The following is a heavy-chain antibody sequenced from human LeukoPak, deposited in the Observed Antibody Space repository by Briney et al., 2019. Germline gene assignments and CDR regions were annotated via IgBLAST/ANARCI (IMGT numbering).Heavy chain of an antibody. Sequence: GGSLRLSCTASRFTFSSYAMSWVRQAPGKGLEWVSAISGSGGSTYYADSVKGRFTISRDNSKNTLYLQMNSLRAEDTAVYYCARDYGDYKFDYWGQGTLVTVSS. CDR2: ISGSGGST. CDR3: ARDYGDYKFDY. CDR1: RFTFSSYA. D-gene: IGHD4-17*01. J-gene: IGHJ4*02. V-gene: IGHV3-23*01.